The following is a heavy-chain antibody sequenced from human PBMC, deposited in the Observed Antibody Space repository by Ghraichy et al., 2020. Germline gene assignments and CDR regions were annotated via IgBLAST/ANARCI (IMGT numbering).Heavy chain of an antibody. J-gene: IGHJ6*02. V-gene: IGHV3-48*02. CDR3: ASVWELPLDYYYGMDV. CDR2: ISSSSSTI. CDR1: GFTFSSYS. Sequence: GGSLRLSCAASGFTFSSYSMNWVRQAPGKGLEWVSYISSSSSTIYYADSVKGRFTISRDNAKNSLYLQMNSLRDEDTAVYYCASVWELPLDYYYGMDVWGQGTTVTVSS. D-gene: IGHD1-26*01.